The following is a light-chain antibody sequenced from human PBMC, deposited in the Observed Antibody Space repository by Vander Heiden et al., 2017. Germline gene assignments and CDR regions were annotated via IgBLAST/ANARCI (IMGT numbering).Light chain of an antibody. V-gene: IGKV3-15*01. CDR3: QQYNNWPLT. CDR2: GAS. Sequence: IVMTQSPATVSVPQGERATLSCRASQSVSSNLAWYQQRPGQAPRLLIYGASTRATGIPDMFSGSGSGTEFTLTISSLQSEDFAVYYCQQYNNWPLTFGGGTKVEIK. J-gene: IGKJ4*01. CDR1: QSVSSN.